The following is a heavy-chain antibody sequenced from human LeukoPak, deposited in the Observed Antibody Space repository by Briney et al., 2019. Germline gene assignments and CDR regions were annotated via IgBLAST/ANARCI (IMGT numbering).Heavy chain of an antibody. Sequence: PSETLSLTCTVSGGSISSHYWSWIRQPPGKGLEWIGYIYYSGSTNYNPSLKSRVTISVDTSKNQFSLKLSSVTAADTAVYYCARGIGNLAYGGQGTLVTVSS. CDR1: GGSISSHY. J-gene: IGHJ4*02. CDR2: IYYSGST. D-gene: IGHD4-23*01. V-gene: IGHV4-59*11. CDR3: ARGIGNLAY.